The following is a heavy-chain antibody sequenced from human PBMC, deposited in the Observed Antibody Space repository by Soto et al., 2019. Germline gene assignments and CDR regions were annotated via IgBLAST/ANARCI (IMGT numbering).Heavy chain of an antibody. Sequence: SETLSLTCTVSGGSINTYYWSWIRQPPGKGLEWIGYIYYSGSTAYNPSLKSRVIISRDTSKNQFSLNLSSVTAADTGVYYCARQAIRGHYYYMDVWGKGTTVTVSS. J-gene: IGHJ6*03. CDR1: GGSINTYY. CDR2: IYYSGST. D-gene: IGHD3-10*01. CDR3: ARQAIRGHYYYMDV. V-gene: IGHV4-59*08.